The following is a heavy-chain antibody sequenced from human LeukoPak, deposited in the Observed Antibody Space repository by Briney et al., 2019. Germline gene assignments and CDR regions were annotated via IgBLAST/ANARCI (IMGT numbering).Heavy chain of an antibody. CDR3: ARVGYCSGGSCYGADH. CDR2: IWYDGSKM. V-gene: IGHV3-33*01. CDR1: GFTFSSYG. J-gene: IGHJ4*02. Sequence: GGSLRLSCAASGFTFSSYGMHWVRQAPGKGLEWVAAIWYDGSKMYYADSVKGRFTISRDNSKNTLYLQMNSLRDEDTAVYYCARVGYCSGGSCYGADHWGQGTLVTVSS. D-gene: IGHD2-15*01.